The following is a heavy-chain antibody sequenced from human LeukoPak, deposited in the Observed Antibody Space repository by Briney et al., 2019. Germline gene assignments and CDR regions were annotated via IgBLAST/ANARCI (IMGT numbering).Heavy chain of an antibody. J-gene: IGHJ6*03. D-gene: IGHD4-17*01. V-gene: IGHV4-4*07. CDR1: GGSISSYY. Sequence: SETLSLTCTVSGGSISSYYWSWIRQSAGKGLEWIGRIHTSGSTNYNPSLKSRVTMSVDTSKNQFSLKLSSVTAADTAVYYCARGQYIYGDYRCYMDVWGKGTTVTISS. CDR2: IHTSGST. CDR3: ARGQYIYGDYRCYMDV.